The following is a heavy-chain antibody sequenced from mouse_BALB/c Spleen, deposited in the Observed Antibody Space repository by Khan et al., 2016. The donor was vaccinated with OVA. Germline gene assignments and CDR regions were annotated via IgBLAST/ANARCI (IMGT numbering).Heavy chain of an antibody. CDR1: GFSLTNYG. V-gene: IGHV2-3*01. CDR3: VLYFYGRAGFAY. D-gene: IGHD1-1*01. Sequence: QVQLKQSGPGLVAPSQSLSITCTVSGFSLTNYGVGWVRQPPGKGLEWLGIIWGDGSTNYHSALISRLSISNDNSKSQVFLKLNSLQTDDTATYYCVLYFYGRAGFAYWGQGTLVTVSA. J-gene: IGHJ3*01. CDR2: IWGDGST.